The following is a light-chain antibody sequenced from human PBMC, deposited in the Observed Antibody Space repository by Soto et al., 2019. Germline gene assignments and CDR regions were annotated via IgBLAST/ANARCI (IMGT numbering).Light chain of an antibody. CDR2: WAS. CDR1: RSVLDKSNNKNH. J-gene: IGKJ4*01. CDR3: QQYFDVPFT. Sequence: DIVMTQSPDSLAVSLGDRATMNCKCSRSVLDKSNNKNHLAWYQQKPGQPPQLIIYWASTRESGVPERFSGSGSGTDFTLTISSLEAEDVAFYWCQQYFDVPFTFGGGTKVDNK. V-gene: IGKV4-1*01.